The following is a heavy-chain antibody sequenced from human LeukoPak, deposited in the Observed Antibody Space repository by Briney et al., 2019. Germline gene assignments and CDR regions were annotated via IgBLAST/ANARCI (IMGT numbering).Heavy chain of an antibody. Sequence: GEFLKISCKTSGYSFTTYWIAWVRQMPGKGLEWVGIIYPGDSDTRYSPSFQGQVTISADKSISTAYLQWSSLKASDTAVYYCARTSYGSDWYFDYWGQGTLVTVSS. CDR3: ARTSYGSDWYFDY. V-gene: IGHV5-51*01. D-gene: IGHD6-25*01. CDR1: GYSFTTYW. CDR2: IYPGDSDT. J-gene: IGHJ4*02.